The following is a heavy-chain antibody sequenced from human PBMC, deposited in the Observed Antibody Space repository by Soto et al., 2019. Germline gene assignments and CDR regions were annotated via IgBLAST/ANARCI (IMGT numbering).Heavy chain of an antibody. D-gene: IGHD1-1*01. CDR1: GGSFSGYY. CDR2: INHSGST. Sequence: SETLSLTCAVYGGSFSGYYWSWIRQPPGKGLEWIGEINHSGSTNYNPSLKSRVTISVDTSKNQFSLKLSSVTAADTAVYYCGRGLDGAGYGYYSGWAVWGQGPRGTVP. J-gene: IGHJ6*02. V-gene: IGHV4-34*01. CDR3: GRGLDGAGYGYYSGWAV.